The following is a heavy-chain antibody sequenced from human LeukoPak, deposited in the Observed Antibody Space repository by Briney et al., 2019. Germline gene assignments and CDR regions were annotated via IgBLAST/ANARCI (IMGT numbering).Heavy chain of an antibody. CDR3: ARRVRGVIISFYYYNGMDV. CDR2: INHSGAT. V-gene: IGHV4-34*01. CDR1: GGSFSDYY. J-gene: IGHJ6*02. Sequence: SETLSLTCAVYGGSFSDYYWTWIRQSPGKGLEWIGEINHSGATGYNPSLKSRVTISVDTSKNQFSLKVRSVTAADTAVYYCARRVRGVIISFYYYNGMDVWGQGTTVTVSS. D-gene: IGHD3-10*01.